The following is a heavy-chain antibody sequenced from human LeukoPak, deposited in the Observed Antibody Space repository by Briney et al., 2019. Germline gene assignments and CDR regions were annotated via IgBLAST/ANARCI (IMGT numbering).Heavy chain of an antibody. CDR2: INHSGST. D-gene: IGHD3-22*01. Sequence: SQTLSLTCAVSGGSISSGGYSWSWIRQPPGKGLEWIGEINHSGSTNYNPSLKSRVTISVDTSKNQFSLKLSSVTAADTAVYYCARGGYYDSTESPYYFDYWGQGTLVTVSS. CDR1: GGSISSGGYS. V-gene: IGHV4-30-2*01. CDR3: ARGGYYDSTESPYYFDY. J-gene: IGHJ4*02.